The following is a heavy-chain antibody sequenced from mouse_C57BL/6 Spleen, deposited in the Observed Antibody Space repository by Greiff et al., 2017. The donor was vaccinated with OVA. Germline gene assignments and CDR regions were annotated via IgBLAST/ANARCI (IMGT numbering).Heavy chain of an antibody. CDR1: GYTFTSYW. D-gene: IGHD1-1*01. V-gene: IGHV1-55*01. Sequence: QVQLQQPGAELVKPGASVKMSCKASGYTFTSYWITWVKQRPGQGLEWIGDIYPGSGSTNYNEKFKSKATLTVDTSSSTAYMQLSSLTSEDSAVYYCARSHYGSNYAMDYWGQGTSVTVSS. CDR2: IYPGSGST. J-gene: IGHJ4*01. CDR3: ARSHYGSNYAMDY.